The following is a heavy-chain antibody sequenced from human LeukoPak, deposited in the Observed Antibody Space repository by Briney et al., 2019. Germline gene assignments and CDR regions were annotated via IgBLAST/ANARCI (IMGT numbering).Heavy chain of an antibody. CDR1: GESFRHYY. J-gene: IGHJ4*02. CDR2: IDYLGRT. Sequence: SETLSLTCAVYGESFRHYYWTWIRQTSAKGLEWFGEIDYLGRTSYNPSLKSRLTISVDTSKNQFSLRLSSITAADTAVYCCARPVWCSATICTGPFDVWGQGTLVAVSS. V-gene: IGHV4-34*01. D-gene: IGHD3-16*01. CDR3: ARPVWCSATICTGPFDV.